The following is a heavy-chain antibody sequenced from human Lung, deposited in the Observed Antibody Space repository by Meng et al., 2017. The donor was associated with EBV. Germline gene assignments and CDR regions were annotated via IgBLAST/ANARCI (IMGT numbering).Heavy chain of an antibody. Sequence: QRVQAGAEVKKPGASVRVSCKASGYTFTHHGISWIRQAPGQGLEWMGWISCYNGDTNYAQKLQGRVTMTTDTSTNTAYMDLRSLRSDDTAVYYCARDPSNTSGRYAYFDYWGQGTLVTVSS. J-gene: IGHJ4*02. CDR2: ISCYNGDT. V-gene: IGHV1-18*01. CDR1: GYTFTHHG. CDR3: ARDPSNTSGRYAYFDY. D-gene: IGHD6-19*01.